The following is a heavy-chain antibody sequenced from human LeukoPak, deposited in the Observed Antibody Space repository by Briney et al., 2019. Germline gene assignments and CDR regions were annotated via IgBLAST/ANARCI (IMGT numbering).Heavy chain of an antibody. CDR1: GFTFSTYG. CDR3: AKVDIGDSVSRDYYYMDV. V-gene: IGHV3-30*02. CDR2: IHYDGSNK. D-gene: IGHD2-2*03. Sequence: GGSLRLSCAASGFTFSTYGMHWVRQAPGKGLEWVTFIHYDGSNKYYADSVKGRFTISRDNSKNTLYLQMNSLRAEDTAVYYCAKVDIGDSVSRDYYYMDVWGKGTTVTISS. J-gene: IGHJ6*03.